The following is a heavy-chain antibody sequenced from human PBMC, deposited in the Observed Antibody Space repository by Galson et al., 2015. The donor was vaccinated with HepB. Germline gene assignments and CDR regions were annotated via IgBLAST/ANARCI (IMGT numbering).Heavy chain of an antibody. CDR3: ARDRVLFFGLTDKVRGGLQRVNWFNA. V-gene: IGHV6-1*01. J-gene: IGHJ5*02. D-gene: IGHD3-10*01. CDR2: TYYRSKWYN. CDR1: GDRVSRNSVA. Sequence: CAISGDRVSRNSVAWNWIRQSPSRGLEWLGRTYYRSKWYNDYAMSVKSRIIINPDTSKNQFSLQLKSASPEDTAVYYCARDRVLFFGLTDKVRGGLQRVNWFNAWGQGTPVTVSA.